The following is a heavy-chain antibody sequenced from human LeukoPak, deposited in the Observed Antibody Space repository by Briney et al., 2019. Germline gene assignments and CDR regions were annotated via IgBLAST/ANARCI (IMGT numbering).Heavy chain of an antibody. CDR3: ARDGQAGARYAQDY. CDR2: IWYDGSNK. Sequence: GGSLRLSCAASGFTFSNHAIHWVRQPPGKGLEWVAYIWYDGSNKNYADSVKGRLTISRDNSKNILFLQMNSLRDEDTAVYYCARDGQAGARYAQDYWGQGTLVTVSS. CDR1: GFTFSNHA. V-gene: IGHV3-30*02. D-gene: IGHD1-26*01. J-gene: IGHJ4*02.